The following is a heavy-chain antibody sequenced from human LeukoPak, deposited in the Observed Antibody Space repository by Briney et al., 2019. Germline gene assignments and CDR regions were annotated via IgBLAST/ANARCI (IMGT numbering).Heavy chain of an antibody. CDR2: ISGSGGST. J-gene: IGHJ3*02. D-gene: IGHD1-26*01. CDR3: APNGGGARGDAFDI. V-gene: IGHV3-23*01. CDR1: GFTFSSYA. Sequence: GGSLRLSCAASGFTFSSYAMSWVRQAPGKGLEWVSAISGSGGSTYYADSVKGRFTISRDNAKNSLYLQMNSLRAEDTAVYYCAPNGGGARGDAFDIWGQGTVVTVSP.